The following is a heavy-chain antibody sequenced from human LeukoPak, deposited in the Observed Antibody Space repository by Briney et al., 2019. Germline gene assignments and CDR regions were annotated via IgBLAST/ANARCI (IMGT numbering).Heavy chain of an antibody. CDR1: GGSISSTSYY. Sequence: TSSETLSLTCVVSGGSISSTSYYWGWIRQPPGKGLEWIGSIYYSGSTYYSPSLKSRVTISVDTSKNRFSLKLSSVTAADTAVYYCARWGITIFGVVQTGRDYYYYYMDVWGKGTTVTVSS. J-gene: IGHJ6*03. V-gene: IGHV4-39*07. D-gene: IGHD3-3*01. CDR2: IYYSGST. CDR3: ARWGITIFGVVQTGRDYYYYYMDV.